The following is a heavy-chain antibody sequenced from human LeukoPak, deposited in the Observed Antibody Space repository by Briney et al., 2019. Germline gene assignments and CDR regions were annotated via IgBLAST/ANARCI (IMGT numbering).Heavy chain of an antibody. D-gene: IGHD4-23*01. J-gene: IGHJ4*02. CDR2: INPNTGGI. CDR1: VYTFTGYY. V-gene: IGHV1-2*02. Sequence: ASVKVSFQSSVYTFTGYYMHGVRQAPGQGLEWMGWINPNTGGINYAQKFQGRVTITADKSTSTAYMELSSLRSEDTAVYYCARDVITTVVTHLDYWGQGTLVTVSS. CDR3: ARDVITTVVTHLDY.